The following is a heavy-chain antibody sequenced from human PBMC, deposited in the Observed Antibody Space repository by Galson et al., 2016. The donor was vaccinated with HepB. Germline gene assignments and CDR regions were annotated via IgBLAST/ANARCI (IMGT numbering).Heavy chain of an antibody. J-gene: IGHJ2*01. CDR1: GYTLTELC. Sequence: SVKVSCKVSGYTLTELCMHWVRQAPGKGLEWMGSFDLEDDEIFYAQKFQGRVTMTEDTSTDTAYMELSSLRSEDTAAYYCATGGEGLNWYLDLWGRGTLLTVSS. CDR2: FDLEDDEI. CDR3: ATGGEGLNWYLDL. V-gene: IGHV1-24*01.